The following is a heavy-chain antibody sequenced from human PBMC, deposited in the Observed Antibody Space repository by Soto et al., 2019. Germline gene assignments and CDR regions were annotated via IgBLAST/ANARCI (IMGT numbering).Heavy chain of an antibody. CDR2: IKSDGSAT. J-gene: IGHJ3*01. V-gene: IGHV3-74*01. CDR3: TRGWNWAFDV. D-gene: IGHD1-7*01. Sequence: GGSLRVSCAVSGLSFSTSWMYWVRQAPGEGLVWVSGIKSDGSATTYADSVKGRFTISRDNAKNTLYLQMNSLRPEDTALYYCTRGWNWAFDVWGQGTLVTVSS. CDR1: GLSFSTSW.